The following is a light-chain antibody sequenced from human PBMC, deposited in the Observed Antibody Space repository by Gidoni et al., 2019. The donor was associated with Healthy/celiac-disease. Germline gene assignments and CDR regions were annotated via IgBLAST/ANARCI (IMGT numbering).Light chain of an antibody. CDR1: PGAVTSGYY. J-gene: IGLJ3*02. Sequence: QTVVTQEPSLTVSPGGPVTITCASSPGAVTSGYYPNWFQQKPGQAPRALIYSTSNKHPWTPARFSGSLLGGKAALTLSGVQPEDEAEYYCLLYYGGAWVFGGGTKLTVL. CDR3: LLYYGGAWV. V-gene: IGLV7-43*01. CDR2: STS.